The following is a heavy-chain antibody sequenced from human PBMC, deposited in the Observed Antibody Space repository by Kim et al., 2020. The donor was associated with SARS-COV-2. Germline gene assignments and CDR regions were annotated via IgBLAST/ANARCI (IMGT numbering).Heavy chain of an antibody. Sequence: ASVKVSCKASGYTFTGYYMHWVRQAPGQGLEWMGWINPNSGGTNYAQKFQGWVTMTRDTSISTAYMELSRLGSDDPAVYYCARGSYYYDSSGYYASFDPWGRGPLVTVSS. J-gene: IGHJ5*02. V-gene: IGHV1-2*04. D-gene: IGHD3-22*01. CDR1: GYTFTGYY. CDR2: INPNSGGT. CDR3: ARGSYYYDSSGYYASFDP.